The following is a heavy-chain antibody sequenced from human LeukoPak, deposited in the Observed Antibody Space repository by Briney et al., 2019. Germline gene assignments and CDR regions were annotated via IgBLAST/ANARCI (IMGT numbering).Heavy chain of an antibody. CDR2: INPNSGGT. CDR1: GYTFTGYY. CDR3: ARLQQLTNWYFDL. V-gene: IGHV1-2*02. J-gene: IGHJ2*01. D-gene: IGHD6-13*01. Sequence: ASVKVSCKTSGYTFTGYYMHWVRQAPGQGLEWMGWINPNSGGTNYAQKFQGRVTMTTDTSTSTAYMELRSLRSDDTAVYYCARLQQLTNWYFDLWGRGTLVTVSS.